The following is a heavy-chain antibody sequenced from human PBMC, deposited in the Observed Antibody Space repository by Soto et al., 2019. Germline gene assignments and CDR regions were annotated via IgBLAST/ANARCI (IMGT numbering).Heavy chain of an antibody. CDR1: GGSFSGYY. V-gene: IGHV4-34*01. CDR2: INHSGST. D-gene: IGHD3-22*01. CDR3: AGGNLYDSSGYYYYYYYMDV. Sequence: SETLSLTCAVYGGSFSGYYWSWIRQPPGKGLEWIGEINHSGSTNYNPSLKSRVTISVDTSKNQFSLKLSSVTAADTAVYYWAGGNLYDSSGYYYYYYYMDVWGKGTTVTVSS. J-gene: IGHJ6*03.